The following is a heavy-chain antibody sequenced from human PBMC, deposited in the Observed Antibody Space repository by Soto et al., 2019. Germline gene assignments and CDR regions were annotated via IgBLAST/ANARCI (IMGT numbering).Heavy chain of an antibody. CDR3: ARDQVPDYYGSGSYPDAFDI. D-gene: IGHD3-10*01. Sequence: PGGSLRLSCAASGFTFSRYSMNWGRQAPGKGLEWVSSISSSGSYIYYADSVKGRFTISRDNAKNSLYLQMNSLRAEDTAVYYCARDQVPDYYGSGSYPDAFDIWGQGTMVTVSS. CDR1: GFTFSRYS. J-gene: IGHJ3*02. CDR2: ISSSGSYI. V-gene: IGHV3-21*01.